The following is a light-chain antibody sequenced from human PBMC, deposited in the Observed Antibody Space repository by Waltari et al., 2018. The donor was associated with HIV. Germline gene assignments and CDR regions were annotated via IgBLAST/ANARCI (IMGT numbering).Light chain of an antibody. CDR3: QQGYSSPFT. J-gene: IGKJ2*01. CDR2: TTS. Sequence: DIQMTQSPSSLSASVGDRVTIPCRTSQNIIKYLNWYQQRPGRAPTLLIDTTSRLQSGVPSRFTGGGSGTDFTLTINSLQPEDFATYYCQQGYSSPFTFGPGTKLEIK. CDR1: QNIIKY. V-gene: IGKV1-39*01.